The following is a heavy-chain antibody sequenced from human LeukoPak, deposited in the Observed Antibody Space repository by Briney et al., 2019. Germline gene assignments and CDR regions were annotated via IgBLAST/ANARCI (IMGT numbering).Heavy chain of an antibody. D-gene: IGHD6-13*01. CDR2: IVPILGIA. V-gene: IGHV1-69*04. Sequence: ASVKVSCKASGGTFSSYAISWVRQAPGQGLEWMGRIVPILGIANYAQKFQGRVTITADKSTSTAYMELSSLRSEDTAVYYCARAPNDSSSWFPSLYYFDYWGQGTLVTVSS. CDR3: ARAPNDSSSWFPSLYYFDY. J-gene: IGHJ4*02. CDR1: GGTFSSYA.